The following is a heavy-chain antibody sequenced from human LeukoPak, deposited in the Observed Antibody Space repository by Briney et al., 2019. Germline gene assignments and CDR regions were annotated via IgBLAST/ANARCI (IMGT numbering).Heavy chain of an antibody. CDR2: INHSGST. V-gene: IGHV4-34*01. D-gene: IGHD2-15*01. J-gene: IGHJ4*02. CDR3: ARGRVGGFDY. Sequence: SFXXXYWSWIRQPPGKGLEWIGEINHSGSTNYNPSLKSRVTISVDTSKNQFSLKLSSVTAADTAVYYCARGRVGGFDYWGQGTLVTVSS. CDR1: SFXXXY.